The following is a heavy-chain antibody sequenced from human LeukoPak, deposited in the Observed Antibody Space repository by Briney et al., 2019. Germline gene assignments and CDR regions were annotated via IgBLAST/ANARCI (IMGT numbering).Heavy chain of an antibody. CDR1: GYSFTSYW. CDR3: ARAYCSSTSCYKGYYYYYYMDV. V-gene: IGHV5-51*01. D-gene: IGHD2-2*02. J-gene: IGHJ6*03. CDR2: IYPGDSDT. Sequence: GESLKISCKGSGYSFTSYWIGWVRQMPGKGLEWMGIIYPGDSDTRYSPSLQGQVTISADKSISTAYLQWSSLKASDTAMYYCARAYCSSTSCYKGYYYYYYMDVWGKGTTVTVSS.